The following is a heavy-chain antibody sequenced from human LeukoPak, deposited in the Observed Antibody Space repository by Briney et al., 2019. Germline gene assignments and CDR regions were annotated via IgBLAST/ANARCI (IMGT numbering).Heavy chain of an antibody. J-gene: IGHJ6*02. V-gene: IGHV3-23*01. Sequence: GSLRLSCAASGFTFSSYAMSWVRPAPGKGLEWVSAISGSGGSTYYADSVKGRFTISRDNSKNTLYLQMNSLRAEDTAVYYCAKDNIVVVPAAGHGMDVWGQGTTVTVSS. D-gene: IGHD2-2*01. CDR2: ISGSGGST. CDR3: AKDNIVVVPAAGHGMDV. CDR1: GFTFSSYA.